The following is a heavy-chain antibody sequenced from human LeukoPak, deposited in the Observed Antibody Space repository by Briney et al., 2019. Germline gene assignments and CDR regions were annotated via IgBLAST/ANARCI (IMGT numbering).Heavy chain of an antibody. J-gene: IGHJ4*02. CDR2: ISGSGGST. V-gene: IGHV3-23*01. D-gene: IGHD5-12*01. CDR3: ARLVYSGYDYDFDY. Sequence: PGGSLRLSCAASGFTFSSYAMSWVRQAPGKGLEWVSAISGSGGSTYYADSVKGRFTISRDNSKNTLYLQMNSLRAEDTAVYYCARLVYSGYDYDFDYWGQGTLVTVSS. CDR1: GFTFSSYA.